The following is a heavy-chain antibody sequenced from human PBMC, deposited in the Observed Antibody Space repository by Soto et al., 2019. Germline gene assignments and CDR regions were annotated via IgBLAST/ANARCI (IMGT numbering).Heavy chain of an antibody. D-gene: IGHD4-17*01. Sequence: EVQLVESGGGLVQPGGSLRLSCAASGFTLSSYEMNWVRQAPGKGLEWVSYISSSGSTIYYADSVKGRFTISRDNAKNSLYLQMNSLRAEDTAVYYCASIDYGDYNYYYYGMDVWGQGTTVTVSS. CDR2: ISSSGSTI. V-gene: IGHV3-48*03. CDR3: ASIDYGDYNYYYYGMDV. CDR1: GFTLSSYE. J-gene: IGHJ6*02.